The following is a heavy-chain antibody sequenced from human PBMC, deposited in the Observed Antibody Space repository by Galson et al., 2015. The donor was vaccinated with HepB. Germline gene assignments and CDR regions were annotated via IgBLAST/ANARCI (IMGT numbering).Heavy chain of an antibody. CDR2: LDPEDDEM. D-gene: IGHD3-22*01. Sequence: SVKVSCKVSGYALTELPIHWVRQAPGKGLEWMGGLDPEDDEMIYAQKFQGRVTMTEDTSTDTAYMKLSSLTSEDTAVYYCATNTPHYYDLGVLSIWYFDLWGRGTLVTVSS. CDR3: ATNTPHYYDLGVLSIWYFDL. CDR1: GYALTELP. V-gene: IGHV1-24*01. J-gene: IGHJ2*01.